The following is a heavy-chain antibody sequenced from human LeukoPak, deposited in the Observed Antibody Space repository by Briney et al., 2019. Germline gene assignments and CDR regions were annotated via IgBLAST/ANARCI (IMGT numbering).Heavy chain of an antibody. Sequence: PGGSLRLSCAVSGFRVSGYNMSWVRQAPGKGLEWVGLIRDSGEAFYADFARGRFAISRDESENTLYLQMNSLRVEDTAVYFCARDRAANQDWVEFDPWGQGTPVIVSS. CDR1: GFRVSGYN. V-gene: IGHV3-66*03. CDR3: ARDRAANQDWVEFDP. CDR2: IRDSGEA. J-gene: IGHJ5*02. D-gene: IGHD3/OR15-3a*01.